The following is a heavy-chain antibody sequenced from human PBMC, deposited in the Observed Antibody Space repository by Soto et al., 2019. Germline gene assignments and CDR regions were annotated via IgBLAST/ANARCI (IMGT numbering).Heavy chain of an antibody. Sequence: ASVKVYCNAAGYTFTSYAMHLVRQAPGQRLEWMGWINAGNGNKKYSQKFQGRVTITRDTSASTAYMELSSLRSEDTAVYYCARGLNGYLHYFDYWGQGTPVTVSS. J-gene: IGHJ4*02. D-gene: IGHD5-18*01. V-gene: IGHV1-3*01. CDR3: ARGLNGYLHYFDY. CDR2: INAGNGNK. CDR1: GYTFTSYA.